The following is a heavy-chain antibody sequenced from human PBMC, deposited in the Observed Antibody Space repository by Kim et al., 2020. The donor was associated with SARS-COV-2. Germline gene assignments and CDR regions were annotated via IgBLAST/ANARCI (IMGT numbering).Heavy chain of an antibody. Sequence: GGSLRLSCAASGFTFSNYAMSWVCQAPGKGLEWVSTISYSGGCTYFADSVKGRFTISRDNSKNTLYLQMNSLRAEDTAVYYCVQTSGYSSGWFDYWGQGTLVTVSS. V-gene: IGHV3-23*01. CDR1: GFTFSNYA. CDR2: ISYSGGCT. D-gene: IGHD6-19*01. J-gene: IGHJ4*02. CDR3: VQTSGYSSGWFDY.